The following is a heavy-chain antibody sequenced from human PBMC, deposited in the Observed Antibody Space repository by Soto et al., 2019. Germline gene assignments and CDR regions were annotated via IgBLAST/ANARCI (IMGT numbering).Heavy chain of an antibody. V-gene: IGHV4-31*03. CDR2: IYYSGST. CDR1: GGSISSGGYY. D-gene: IGHD3-10*01. Sequence: SETLSLTCTVSGGSISSGGYYWSWIRQHPGKGLEWIGYIYYSGSTYYNPSLKSRVTISVDTSKNQFSLKLSSVTAADTAVYYCARSISGYYYGSGTVGIDYWGQGTLVTVSS. J-gene: IGHJ4*02. CDR3: ARSISGYYYGSGTVGIDY.